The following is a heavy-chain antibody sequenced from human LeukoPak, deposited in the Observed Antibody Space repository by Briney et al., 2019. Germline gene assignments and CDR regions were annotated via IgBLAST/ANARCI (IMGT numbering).Heavy chain of an antibody. Sequence: PSETLSLTCTVSGGSISSGGYYWSWIRQPPGKGLEWIGYIYYSGSTNYNPSLKSRVTISVGTSKNQFSLKLSSVTAADTAVYYCARLAVAGPYYYYGMDVWGQGTTVTVSS. CDR1: GGSISSGGYY. D-gene: IGHD6-19*01. CDR2: IYYSGST. J-gene: IGHJ6*02. V-gene: IGHV4-61*08. CDR3: ARLAVAGPYYYYGMDV.